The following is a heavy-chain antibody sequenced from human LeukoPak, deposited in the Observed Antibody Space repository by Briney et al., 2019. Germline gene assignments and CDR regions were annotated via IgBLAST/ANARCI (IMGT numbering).Heavy chain of an antibody. CDR1: GFTFSSYG. D-gene: IGHD2-2*01. J-gene: IGHJ4*02. CDR2: IRYDGSNK. V-gene: IGHV3-30*02. Sequence: GGSLRLSCAASGFTFSSYGMHWVRQAPGKGLEWVAFIRYDGSNKYYADSVKGRFTISRDNSKNTLYLQMNSLRAEDTAVYYCAKDDIVVVPAAVGLGDYWGQGTLVTVSS. CDR3: AKDDIVVVPAAVGLGDY.